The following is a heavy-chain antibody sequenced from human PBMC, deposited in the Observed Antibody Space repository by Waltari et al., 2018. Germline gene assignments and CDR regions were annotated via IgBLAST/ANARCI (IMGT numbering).Heavy chain of an antibody. Sequence: EVQVVESGGGLVQPGGSLKLSCATSCFSFSASSIHWVRQTSGKGLEWVGRIRREPYNYATAYSASVKGRFTISRDDSKNTAFLQMNSLMTEDTAVYYCSGGEVTGTDFWGQGTLVTVSS. V-gene: IGHV3-73*01. CDR3: SGGEVTGTDF. D-gene: IGHD6-19*01. CDR2: IRREPYNYAT. CDR1: CFSFSASS. J-gene: IGHJ4*02.